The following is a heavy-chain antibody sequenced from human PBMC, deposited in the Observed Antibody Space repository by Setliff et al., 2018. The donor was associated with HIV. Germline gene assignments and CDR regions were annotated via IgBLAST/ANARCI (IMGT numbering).Heavy chain of an antibody. CDR2: INPKTGGT. Sequence: VSCKASGYTFIDYYIHWVRQAPGQGLEWMGWINPKTGGTSFAKKFQDRVTMSRDTSISTAYMQLSSLRSDDTAMYYCGRATEYYDTSGYPRRTLVDDWGQGALVTVSS. CDR3: GRATEYYDTSGYPRRTLVDD. J-gene: IGHJ4*02. D-gene: IGHD3-22*01. CDR1: GYTFIDYY. V-gene: IGHV1-2*02.